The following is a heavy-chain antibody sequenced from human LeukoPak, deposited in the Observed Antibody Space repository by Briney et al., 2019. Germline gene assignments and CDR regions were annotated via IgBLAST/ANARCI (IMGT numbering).Heavy chain of an antibody. D-gene: IGHD2-15*01. CDR2: ISESSNYT. J-gene: IGHJ4*02. V-gene: IGHV3-21*01. CDR3: AREFCSDGTCYWSFDF. CDR1: GVSFSSYS. Sequence: GGSLRLSCAASGVSFSSYSINRVRQAPGKGLEWVSSISESSNYTWYADPVKGRFTISRDNAKNSLYLQMNSLRAEDTALYYCAREFCSDGTCYWSFDFWGQGTLVTVSS.